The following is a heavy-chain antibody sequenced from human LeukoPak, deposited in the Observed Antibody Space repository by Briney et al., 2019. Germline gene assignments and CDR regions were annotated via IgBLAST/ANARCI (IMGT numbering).Heavy chain of an antibody. CDR2: ISAYNGNT. D-gene: IGHD6-19*01. V-gene: IGHV1-18*01. Sequence: GASVKVSCKASGYTFTSYGISWVRQAPGQGLEWMGWISAYNGNTNYAQKLQGRVTMTTDTSTSTAYMELRSLRSDDTAVYYCARDQDSSGWYRDAFDIWGQGTMVTVSS. J-gene: IGHJ3*02. CDR1: GYTFTSYG. CDR3: ARDQDSSGWYRDAFDI.